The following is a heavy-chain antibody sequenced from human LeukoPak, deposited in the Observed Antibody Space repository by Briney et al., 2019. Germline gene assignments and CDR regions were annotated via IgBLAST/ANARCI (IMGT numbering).Heavy chain of an antibody. CDR1: GFTFSSYA. D-gene: IGHD5-18*01. CDR2: ISYDGSNK. V-gene: IGHV3-30-3*01. Sequence: GRSLRLSCAASGFTFSSYAMHWVRLAPGKGLEWVAVISYDGSNKYYADSVKGRFTISRDNSKNTLYLQMNSLRAEDTAVYYCARSAVDTAMVTVYWGQGTLVTVSS. J-gene: IGHJ4*02. CDR3: ARSAVDTAMVTVY.